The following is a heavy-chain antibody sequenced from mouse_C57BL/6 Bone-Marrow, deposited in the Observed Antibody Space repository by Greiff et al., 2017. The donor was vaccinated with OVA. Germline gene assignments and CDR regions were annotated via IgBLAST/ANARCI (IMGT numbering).Heavy chain of an antibody. J-gene: IGHJ4*01. D-gene: IGHD1-1*01. V-gene: IGHV14-3*01. CDR1: GFNIKNTY. CDR2: IDPANDNT. Sequence: EVQLQQSVAELVRPGASVKLSCTASGFNIKNTYMHWVKQRPEQGLAWIGRIDPANDNTKYAPKFQGKATMTADTSSNTAYLQLSSLSSEDTAVDCCARGSFGSSFYAMDYWGQGTSVTVSS. CDR3: ARGSFGSSFYAMDY.